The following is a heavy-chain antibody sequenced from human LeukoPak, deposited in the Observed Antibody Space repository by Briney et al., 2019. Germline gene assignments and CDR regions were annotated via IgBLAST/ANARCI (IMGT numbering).Heavy chain of an antibody. Sequence: GGSLRLSRAASGFTFSSYAMSWVRQAPGKGLEWVSAISGSGGSTYYADSVKGRFTISRDNSKNTLYLQMNSLRAEDTAVYYCAKAGVCSSTSCPRYYYYYYGTDVWGQGNTVTVSS. J-gene: IGHJ6*02. D-gene: IGHD2-2*01. CDR1: GFTFSSYA. CDR2: ISGSGGST. CDR3: AKAGVCSSTSCPRYYYYYYGTDV. V-gene: IGHV3-23*01.